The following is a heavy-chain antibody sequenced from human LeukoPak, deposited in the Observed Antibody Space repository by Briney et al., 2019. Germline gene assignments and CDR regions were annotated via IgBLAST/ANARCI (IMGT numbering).Heavy chain of an antibody. J-gene: IGHJ4*02. D-gene: IGHD6-6*01. Sequence: PSETLSLTCTVSGGSISSSSYYWGWIRQPPGKGLEWIGSIYYSGSTYYNPSLESRVTISVDTSKNQFSLKLSSETAADTAVYYCARGWGRLSSSSFDYWGQGTLVTVSS. V-gene: IGHV4-39*07. CDR3: ARGWGRLSSSSFDY. CDR2: IYYSGST. CDR1: GGSISSSSYY.